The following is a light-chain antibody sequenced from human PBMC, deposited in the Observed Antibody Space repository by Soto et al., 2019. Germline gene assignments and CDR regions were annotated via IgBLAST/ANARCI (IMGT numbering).Light chain of an antibody. Sequence: QSVLTQPSSVSGAPGQRVTISCTGSSSNIGAGYDVHWYQQLPGTAPKLLISGNSNRPSGVPDRFSGSKSGTSASLAITGLQAEDEADYYCQSYDSSLSGHVVFGGGTKLTVL. V-gene: IGLV1-40*01. CDR1: SSNIGAGYD. CDR2: GNS. CDR3: QSYDSSLSGHVV. J-gene: IGLJ2*01.